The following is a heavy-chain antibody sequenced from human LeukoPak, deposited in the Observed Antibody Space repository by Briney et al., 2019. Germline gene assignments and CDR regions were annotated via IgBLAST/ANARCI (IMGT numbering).Heavy chain of an antibody. J-gene: IGHJ4*02. D-gene: IGHD3-22*01. CDR1: GFTVSSNY. CDR3: ARGSPGYYYDSSGYRTGLDY. V-gene: IGHV3-53*04. Sequence: GGSLRLSCAASGFTVSSNYMSWVRQAPGKGLEWVSVIYSGGSTYYADSVKGRFTISRHNSKNTLYLQMNSLRAEDTAVYYCARGSPGYYYDSSGYRTGLDYWGQGTLVTVSS. CDR2: IYSGGST.